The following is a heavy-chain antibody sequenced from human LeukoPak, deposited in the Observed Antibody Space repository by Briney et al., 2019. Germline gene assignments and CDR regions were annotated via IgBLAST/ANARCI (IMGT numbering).Heavy chain of an antibody. CDR2: ISSSSSYT. Sequence: GGSLRLSCAASGFTFSDYYMSWIRQAPEKGLEWVSYISSSSSYTNYADSVKGRFTISRDNAKNSLYLQMNSLRAEDTAVYYCARALNYDILTGPTGYWGQGTLVTVSS. CDR1: GFTFSDYY. V-gene: IGHV3-11*06. D-gene: IGHD3-9*01. J-gene: IGHJ4*02. CDR3: ARALNYDILTGPTGY.